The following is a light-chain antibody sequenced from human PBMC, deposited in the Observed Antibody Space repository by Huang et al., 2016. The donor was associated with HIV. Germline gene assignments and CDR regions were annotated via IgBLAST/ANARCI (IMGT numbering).Light chain of an antibody. J-gene: IGKJ2*01. CDR1: RSLEYSDGNTY. CDR2: NVF. Sequence: DVVLNQSPLSLPVTLGQSASISCRSSRSLEYSDGNTYLSWFHQRQGQSPRRLIYNVFKRDSGVPDRFSGSWSGTDFTLKISRVEAEDVGIYYCMQGTHWPPYTFGQGTKLEI. CDR3: MQGTHWPPYT. V-gene: IGKV2-30*01.